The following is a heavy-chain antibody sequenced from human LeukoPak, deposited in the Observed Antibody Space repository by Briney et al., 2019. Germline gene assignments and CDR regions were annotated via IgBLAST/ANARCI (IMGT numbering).Heavy chain of an antibody. D-gene: IGHD5-18*01. V-gene: IGHV4-39*01. CDR3: VAGTAMVMDWFDP. CDR2: IYYSGST. Sequence: SETLSLTCTVSGGSISSSSYYWGWIRQPPGKGLEWIGSIYYSGSTYYNPSLKSRVTISVDTSKNQFSLKLSSVTAADTAVYYCVAGTAMVMDWFDPWGQGTLITVSS. J-gene: IGHJ5*02. CDR1: GGSISSSSYY.